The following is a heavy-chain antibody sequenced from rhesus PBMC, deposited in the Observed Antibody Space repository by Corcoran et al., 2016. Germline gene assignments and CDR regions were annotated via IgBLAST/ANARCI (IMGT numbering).Heavy chain of an antibody. CDR2: ISGSGTNT. J-gene: IGHJ4*01. CDR1: GGSISNTYC. V-gene: IGHV4S10*01. Sequence: QVQLQESGPGLVKPSEPLSLTCAVSGGSISNTYCLTWIRQPPGKGLEWIGYISGSGTNTNYNPSLKSRVTMSKDTSNTQFSLKLNSVTAADTAVYYCARDLKTWGQGVLVTVSS. CDR3: ARDLKT.